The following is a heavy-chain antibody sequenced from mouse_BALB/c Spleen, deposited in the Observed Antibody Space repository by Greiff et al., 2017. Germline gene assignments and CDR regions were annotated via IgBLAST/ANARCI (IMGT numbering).Heavy chain of an antibody. CDR2: ISSGSSTI. V-gene: IGHV5-17*02. D-gene: IGHD3-1*01. Sequence: EVQGVESGGGLVQPGGSRKLSCAASGFTFSSFGMHWVRQAPEKGLEWVAYISSGSSTIYYADTVKGRFTISRDNPKNTLFLQMTSLRSEDTAMYYCARRSSGYDYYAMDYWGQGTSVTVSS. CDR3: ARRSSGYDYYAMDY. J-gene: IGHJ4*01. CDR1: GFTFSSFG.